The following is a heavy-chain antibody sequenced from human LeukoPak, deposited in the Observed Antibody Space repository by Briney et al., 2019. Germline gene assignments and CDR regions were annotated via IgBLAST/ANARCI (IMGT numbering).Heavy chain of an antibody. CDR1: GYTFTSYA. Sequence: ASVKVSCKASGYTFTSYAMHWVRQAPGQRLEWMGWINAGNGKTKYSQKFQDRVTISRDTSASTAYMELSSLRSEDTAVYYCARPEEYCSGDSCYERAFDIWGQGTMVTVSS. CDR2: INAGNGKT. D-gene: IGHD2-15*01. J-gene: IGHJ3*02. CDR3: ARPEEYCSGDSCYERAFDI. V-gene: IGHV1-3*01.